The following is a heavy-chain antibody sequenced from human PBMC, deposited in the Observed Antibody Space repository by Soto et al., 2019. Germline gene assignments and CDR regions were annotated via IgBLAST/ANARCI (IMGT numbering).Heavy chain of an antibody. CDR2: IIPIFGTA. CDR3: ARDRSNYYDLYYYYGMDV. D-gene: IGHD3-22*01. J-gene: IGHJ6*02. Sequence: VTLHRTAAGATISIYPSSWGRKTHGQGLEWMGGIIPIFGTANYAQKFQGRVTITADESTSTAYMELSSLRSEDTAVYYCARDRSNYYDLYYYYGMDVWAQAPSVT. CDR1: GATISIYP. V-gene: IGHV1-69*01.